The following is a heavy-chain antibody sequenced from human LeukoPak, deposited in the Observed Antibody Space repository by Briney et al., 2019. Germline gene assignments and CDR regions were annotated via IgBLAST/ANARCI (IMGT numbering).Heavy chain of an antibody. Sequence: GGSLRLSCAASGFTVNSNYMSWVRQAPGKGLEWVSYISSSSSTIYYADSVKGRFTISRDNSKNTVYLQMDSLRTEDTAVYYCVRGEAHDSWGQGTLITVSS. CDR3: VRGEAHDS. J-gene: IGHJ4*02. D-gene: IGHD1-26*01. CDR2: ISSSSSTI. V-gene: IGHV3-48*04. CDR1: GFTVNSNY.